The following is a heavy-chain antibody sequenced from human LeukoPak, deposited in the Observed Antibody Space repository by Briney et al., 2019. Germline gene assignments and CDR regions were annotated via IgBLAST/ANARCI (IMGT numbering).Heavy chain of an antibody. CDR3: ARSGSGSSYYYFDY. CDR2: IYYSGST. V-gene: IGHV4-34*01. J-gene: IGHJ4*02. Sequence: PSETLSLTCAVYGGSFSGYYWSWIRQPPGKGLEWIGSIYYSGSTYYNPSLKSRVTISVDTSKNQFSLKLSSVTAADTAVYYCARSGSGSSYYYFDYWGQGTLVTVSS. D-gene: IGHD3-10*01. CDR1: GGSFSGYY.